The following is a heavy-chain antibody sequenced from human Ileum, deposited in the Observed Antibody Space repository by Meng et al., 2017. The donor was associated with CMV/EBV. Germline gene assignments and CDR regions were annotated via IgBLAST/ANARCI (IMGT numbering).Heavy chain of an antibody. D-gene: IGHD3-16*02. CDR3: AGEGSFKGVWGSYRPRPLDY. CDR2: ISSSSSYI. CDR1: GFTFSSYS. Sequence: GESLKISCAASGFTFSSYSMNWVRQAPGKGLEWVSSISSSSSYIYYADSVKGRFTISRDNAKNSLYLQMNSLRAEDTAVYYCAGEGSFKGVWGSYRPRPLDYWGQGTLVTVSS. V-gene: IGHV3-21*01. J-gene: IGHJ4*02.